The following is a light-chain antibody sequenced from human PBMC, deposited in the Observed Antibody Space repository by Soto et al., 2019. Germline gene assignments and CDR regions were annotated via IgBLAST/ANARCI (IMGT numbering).Light chain of an antibody. CDR2: LNSDGSH. Sequence: QAVVTQSPSASASLGASVKLTCTLSSGYSTYGIAWHQQQPEKGPRFLIKLNSDGSHNKGDGIPDRVSGSSSGAERYLTISSLQLEDEADYYCQTWGTGIWVFGGGTKVTVL. J-gene: IGLJ3*02. V-gene: IGLV4-69*01. CDR3: QTWGTGIWV. CDR1: SGYSTYG.